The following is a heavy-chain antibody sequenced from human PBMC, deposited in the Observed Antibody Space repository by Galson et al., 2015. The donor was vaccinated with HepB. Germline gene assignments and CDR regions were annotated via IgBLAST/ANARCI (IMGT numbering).Heavy chain of an antibody. D-gene: IGHD2-2*01. CDR3: ARAGWGSSTSAHGKYYYYYYMDV. V-gene: IGHV3-48*01. CDR2: ISSSSSTI. Sequence: SLRLSCAASGFTFSSYSMNWVRQAPGKGLEWVSYISSSSSTIYYADSVKGRFTISRDNAKNSLYLQMNSLRAEDTAVYYCARAGWGSSTSAHGKYYYYYYMDVWGKGTTVTVSS. J-gene: IGHJ6*03. CDR1: GFTFSSYS.